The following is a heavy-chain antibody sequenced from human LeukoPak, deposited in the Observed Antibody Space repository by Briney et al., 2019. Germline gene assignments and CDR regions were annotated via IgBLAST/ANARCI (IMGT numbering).Heavy chain of an antibody. V-gene: IGHV3-7*05. CDR2: INQDGSDH. J-gene: IGHJ4*02. CDR1: GFTFSSYW. Sequence: PGGSLGLSCSGSGFTFSSYWVNLVRQAPGKGPEWVASINQDGSDHYYVDSVKGRFTISRDNAKDSLYLQMSSLRVEDTAVYYCVRGRPYWGQGTLVTVSS. CDR3: VRGRPY.